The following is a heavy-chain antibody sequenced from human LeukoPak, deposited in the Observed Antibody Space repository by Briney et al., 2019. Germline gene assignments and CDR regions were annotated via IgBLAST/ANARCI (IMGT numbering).Heavy chain of an antibody. CDR3: ARDPPRSTYYDFWSGFPGDAFDI. J-gene: IGHJ3*02. V-gene: IGHV1-18*04. CDR2: ISAYNGNT. Sequence: ASVKVSCKASGYTFTGHNIHWVRQAPGQGLEWMGWISAYNGNTNYAQKLQGRVTMTTDTSTSTAYMELRSLRSGDTAVYYCARDPPRSTYYDFWSGFPGDAFDIWGQGTMVTVSS. D-gene: IGHD3-3*01. CDR1: GYTFTGHN.